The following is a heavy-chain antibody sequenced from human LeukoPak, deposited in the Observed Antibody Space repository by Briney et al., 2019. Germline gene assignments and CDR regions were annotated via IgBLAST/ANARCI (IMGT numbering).Heavy chain of an antibody. V-gene: IGHV3-7*01. CDR2: IKQDGSEK. Sequence: PGGSLRLSCAASGFTFSSYWMSWVRQAPGKGLEWVANIKQDGSEKYYVDSVKGRFTISRDNAKNSLYLQMNSLRAEDTAVYYCARDYGSGSYYYDYWGQGTLVTVSS. CDR3: ARDYGSGSYYYDY. J-gene: IGHJ4*02. CDR1: GFTFSSYW. D-gene: IGHD3-10*01.